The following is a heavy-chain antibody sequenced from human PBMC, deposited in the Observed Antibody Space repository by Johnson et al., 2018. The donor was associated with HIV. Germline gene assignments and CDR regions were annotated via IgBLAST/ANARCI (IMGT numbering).Heavy chain of an antibody. CDR1: GFTFSDYY. V-gene: IGHV3-11*04. CDR3: VKDLWGGSYLDVFDI. J-gene: IGHJ3*02. D-gene: IGHD1-26*01. CDR2: INWNGGST. Sequence: QVQLVESGGGLVKPGGSLRLSCAASGFTFSDYYMSWIRQAPGKGLEWVSGINWNGGSTGYADSVNGRFTISRDNSKNTLYLKMNSLRAEDTAVYYCVKDLWGGSYLDVFDIWGQGTMVTVSS.